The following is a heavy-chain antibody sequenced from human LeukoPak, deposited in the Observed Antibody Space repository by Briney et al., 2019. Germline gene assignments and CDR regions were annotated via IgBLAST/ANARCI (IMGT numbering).Heavy chain of an antibody. V-gene: IGHV1-2*02. CDR2: INPNSGGT. D-gene: IGHD5-24*01. CDR1: GYTFTGYY. CDR3: ATLSRWQYGMDV. J-gene: IGHJ6*02. Sequence: ASVKVSCKASGYTFTGYYMHWVRQAPGQGLEWMGWINPNSGGTNYAQKFQGRVTMTRDTSISTAYMELSRLRSNDTAVYYCATLSRWQYGMDVWGQGTTVTVSS.